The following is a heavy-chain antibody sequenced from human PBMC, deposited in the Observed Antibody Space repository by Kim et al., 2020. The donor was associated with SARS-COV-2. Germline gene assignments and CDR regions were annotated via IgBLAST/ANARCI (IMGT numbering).Heavy chain of an antibody. J-gene: IGHJ3*02. CDR3: ARPHHVDTAKVRAFDI. V-gene: IGHV1-69*13. CDR1: GGTFSSYA. Sequence: SVKVSCKASGGTFSSYAISWVRQAPGQGLEWMGGIIPIFGTANYAQKFQGRVTITADESTSTAYMELSSLRSEDTAVYYCARPHHVDTAKVRAFDIWGQGTMVTVSS. CDR2: IIPIFGTA. D-gene: IGHD5-18*01.